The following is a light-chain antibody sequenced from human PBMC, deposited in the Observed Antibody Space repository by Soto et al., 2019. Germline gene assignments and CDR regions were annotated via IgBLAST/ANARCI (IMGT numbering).Light chain of an antibody. CDR2: KAS. CDR1: PSISSW. Sequence: DIQMTQSPSTLSASVGDRVTITCRASPSISSWLAWYQQKPGKAPKLLIYKASSLESGVPSRFSGSGSGTEFTLTISSLQPDDFATYYCQQYNSYRRTCGQGTKVEIK. V-gene: IGKV1-5*03. J-gene: IGKJ1*01. CDR3: QQYNSYRRT.